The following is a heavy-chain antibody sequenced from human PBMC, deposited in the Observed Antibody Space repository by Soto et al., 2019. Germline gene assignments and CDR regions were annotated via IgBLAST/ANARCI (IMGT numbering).Heavy chain of an antibody. CDR2: MYNTGST. CDR3: ARDLWGYCGTDCYPLDV. V-gene: IGHV4-59*01. D-gene: IGHD2-21*02. J-gene: IGHJ6*02. CDR1: GGSISGYY. Sequence: SETLSLTCTGSGGSISGYYWSWIRQPQGKGLELIGYMYNTGSTVYNPSFKSRVTISVDTSKNQFSLKLNSVTAADTAVYYCARDLWGYCGTDCYPLDVWGQGTTVTVS.